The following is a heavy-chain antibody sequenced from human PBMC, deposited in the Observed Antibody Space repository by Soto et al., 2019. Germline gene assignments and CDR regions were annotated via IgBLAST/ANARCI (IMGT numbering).Heavy chain of an antibody. CDR1: LFTFDDYT. V-gene: IGHV3-43*01. CDR3: AKGGGPTGYYYYGMDV. Sequence: SLRLSCSASLFTFDDYTMHWVRHCPFKFLEWVSLISWDGGSTYYADSVKGRFTISRDNSKNSLYLQMNSLRTEDTALYYCAKGGGPTGYYYYGMDVWGQGTTVTVSS. J-gene: IGHJ6*02. CDR2: ISWDGGST. D-gene: IGHD3-3*01.